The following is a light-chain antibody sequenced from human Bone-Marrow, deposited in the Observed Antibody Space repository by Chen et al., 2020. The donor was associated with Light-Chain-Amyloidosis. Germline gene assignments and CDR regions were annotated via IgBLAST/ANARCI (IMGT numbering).Light chain of an antibody. V-gene: IGLV1-44*01. CDR1: SSNIGSET. Sequence: QSVLTQPPSASGAPGQRFTISSSGSSSNIGSETVNWYQLLPGTAPKLLIFRDSLRPPGVPDRLSGSKSGTSASLAISGLQSGDEGDYYCSAWDDSLNSWVFGGGTRLTVL. CDR3: SAWDDSLNSWV. J-gene: IGLJ3*02. CDR2: RDS.